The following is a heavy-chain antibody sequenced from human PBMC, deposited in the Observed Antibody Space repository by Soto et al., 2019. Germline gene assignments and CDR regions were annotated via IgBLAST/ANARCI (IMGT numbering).Heavy chain of an antibody. CDR1: GYSFTSYW. CDR2: IDPSDSYT. CDR3: ARLGYCSGGSCGTGLGYYYYGMDV. V-gene: IGHV5-10-1*01. D-gene: IGHD2-15*01. J-gene: IGHJ6*02. Sequence: GESLKISCKGSGYSFTSYWMSWVRQMPGKGLERMGRIDPSDSYTNYSPSFQGHVTISTDKSISTAYLQWSSLKASDTAMYYCARLGYCSGGSCGTGLGYYYYGMDVWGQGTTVSVSS.